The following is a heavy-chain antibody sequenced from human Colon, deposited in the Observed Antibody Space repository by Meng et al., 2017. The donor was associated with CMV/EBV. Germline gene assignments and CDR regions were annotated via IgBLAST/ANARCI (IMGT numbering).Heavy chain of an antibody. J-gene: IGHJ4*02. CDR3: VRSSGWSLFDY. Sequence: QLQLRQAGAGVKEPGASVKVSCKTSGYTFSDYYMHWVRQAPGQGLEWMGWIRSDGSATNYAQKFRGRVTMTRDASVSTAYMELSGLTSDDTAVYFCVRSSGWSLFDYWGPGALVTVSS. CDR1: GYTFSDYY. CDR2: IRSDGSAT. D-gene: IGHD6-19*01. V-gene: IGHV1-2*02.